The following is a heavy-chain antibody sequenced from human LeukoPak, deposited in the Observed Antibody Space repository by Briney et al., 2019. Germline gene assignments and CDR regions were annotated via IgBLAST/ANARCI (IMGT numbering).Heavy chain of an antibody. CDR2: ISSNGGST. D-gene: IGHD6-13*01. V-gene: IGHV3-64D*06. CDR1: GFTFSSYA. Sequence: GGSLRLSCSASGFTFSSYAMHWVRQAPGRGLEYVSAISSNGGSTYYADSVKGRFTISRDNSKNTLYLQMSSLRAEDTAVYYCVKDSRIAAAGTLDYWGQGTLVTVSS. J-gene: IGHJ4*02. CDR3: VKDSRIAAAGTLDY.